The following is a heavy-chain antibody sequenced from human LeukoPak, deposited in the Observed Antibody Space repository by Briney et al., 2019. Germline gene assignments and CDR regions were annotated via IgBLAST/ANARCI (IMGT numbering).Heavy chain of an antibody. CDR3: TKDIKDSVTYYYYGLDV. CDR2: ITWDSGIT. CDR1: GFTFDDHD. V-gene: IGHV3-9*01. J-gene: IGHJ6*02. Sequence: TGGSLRLSCAASGFTFDDHDMHWVRQAPGKGLEWVSGITWDSGITAYADSVKGRFTISRDNTKNSLYLQMNSLRGEDTALYYCTKDIKDSVTYYYYGLDVWGQGTAVTVSS. D-gene: IGHD2-21*02.